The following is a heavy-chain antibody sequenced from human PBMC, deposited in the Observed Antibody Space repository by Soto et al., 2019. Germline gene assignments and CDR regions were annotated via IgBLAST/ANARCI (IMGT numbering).Heavy chain of an antibody. CDR3: AHRGGAAVGLYYFDY. CDR1: GFSLTTTGGG. V-gene: IGHV2-5*01. Sequence: SGPTLVNPTRPLTLTCTFSGFSLTTTGGGVSWIRQPPGKALEWLALIYWHDDKRYSPSLKSRLTITKDTSKNQVVLTMTNMDPVDTATYYCAHRGGAAVGLYYFDYWGQGALVTVSS. CDR2: IYWHDDK. J-gene: IGHJ4*02. D-gene: IGHD6-13*01.